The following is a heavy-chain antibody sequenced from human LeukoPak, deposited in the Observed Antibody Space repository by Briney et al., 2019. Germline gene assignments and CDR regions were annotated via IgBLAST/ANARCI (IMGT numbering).Heavy chain of an antibody. D-gene: IGHD3-3*01. J-gene: IGHJ4*02. CDR3: ARGHGRNYDLWSGPKGGGYYFDY. V-gene: IGHV1-3*01. CDR2: INAGNGNT. Sequence: ASVKVSCKASGYTFTSYAMHWVRQAPGQRLEWMGWINAGNGNTKYSQKFQGRVTITRDTSASTAYMELSSLRFEDTAVYYCARGHGRNYDLWSGPKGGGYYFDYWGQGTLVTVSS. CDR1: GYTFTSYA.